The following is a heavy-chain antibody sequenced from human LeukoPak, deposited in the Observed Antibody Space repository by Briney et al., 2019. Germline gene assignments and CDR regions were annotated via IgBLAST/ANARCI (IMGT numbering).Heavy chain of an antibody. CDR2: INHSGST. Sequence: PSETLSLTCAVFGGSFSGYYWSWIRQPPGKGLEWIGEINHSGSTNYNPSLKSRVTISLDTSKNQFSLNLTSVTAADTAVYYCAKTARLRYFEYWGQGTLVTVSS. D-gene: IGHD3-9*01. J-gene: IGHJ4*02. V-gene: IGHV4-34*01. CDR3: AKTARLRYFEY. CDR1: GGSFSGYY.